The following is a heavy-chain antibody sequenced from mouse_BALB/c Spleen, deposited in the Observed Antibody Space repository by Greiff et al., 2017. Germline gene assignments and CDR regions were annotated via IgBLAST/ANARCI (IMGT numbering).Heavy chain of an antibody. CDR1: GFNIKDYY. Sequence: EVKLVESGAELVRSGASVKLSCTASGFNIKDYYMHWVKQRPEQGLEWIGWIDPENGDTEYAPKFQGKATMTADTSSNTAYLQLSSLTSEDTAVYYCNEGDYYGSSFYAMDYWGQGTSVTVSS. V-gene: IGHV14-4*02. CDR3: NEGDYYGSSFYAMDY. J-gene: IGHJ4*01. D-gene: IGHD1-1*01. CDR2: IDPENGDT.